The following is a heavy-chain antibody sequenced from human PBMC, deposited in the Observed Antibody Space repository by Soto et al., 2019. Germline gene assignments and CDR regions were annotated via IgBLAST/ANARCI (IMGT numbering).Heavy chain of an antibody. CDR3: ARVFGYGVYVIFDY. CDR2: IYHSGST. CDR1: GGSISSSNW. J-gene: IGHJ4*02. Sequence: PSETLSLTCAVSGGSISSSNWWSWVRQPPGKGLEWIGEIYHSGSTNYNPSLKSRVTISVDKSKNQFSLKLSSVTAADTAVYYCARVFGYGVYVIFDYWGQGTLVTVSS. D-gene: IGHD4-17*01. V-gene: IGHV4-4*02.